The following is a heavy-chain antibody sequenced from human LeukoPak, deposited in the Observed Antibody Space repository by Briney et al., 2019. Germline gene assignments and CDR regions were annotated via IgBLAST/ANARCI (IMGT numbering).Heavy chain of an antibody. CDR3: ARDFGTPYCGGDCYSGKLDY. Sequence: GASVKVSCKASGYTFTSYALNWVRQAPGQGLGWMGWINTNTGNPTFAQGFTGRFVFSLDTSVSTAYLQISSLKAEDTAVYYCARDFGTPYCGGDCYSGKLDYWGQGTLVTVSS. J-gene: IGHJ4*02. V-gene: IGHV7-4-1*02. CDR1: GYTFTSYA. D-gene: IGHD2-21*02. CDR2: INTNTGNP.